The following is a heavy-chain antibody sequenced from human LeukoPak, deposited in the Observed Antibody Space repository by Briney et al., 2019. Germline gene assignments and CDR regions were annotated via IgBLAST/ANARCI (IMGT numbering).Heavy chain of an antibody. CDR1: GFSFSGHY. Sequence: GGSLRLSCAASGFSFSGHYMDWVRQAPGKRLDWVGRIGDKAHGYSTDYAASVKGRFTISRDDSGNSLYLQMNSLKIEDTAFYYCARAPSAGSWLDPWGQGTLVTVSS. CDR3: ARAPSAGSWLDP. CDR2: IGDKAHGYST. D-gene: IGHD3-10*01. J-gene: IGHJ5*02. V-gene: IGHV3-72*01.